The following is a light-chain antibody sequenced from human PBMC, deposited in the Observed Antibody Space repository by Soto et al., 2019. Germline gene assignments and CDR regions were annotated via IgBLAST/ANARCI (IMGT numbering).Light chain of an antibody. CDR1: QSVSSSY. CDR3: QQDYNLPLP. V-gene: IGKV3D-7*01. CDR2: GAS. J-gene: IGKJ4*01. Sequence: PGERVTLSCRASQSVSSSYLTWYQQKPGQAPRLLIYGASTRATSIPARFSGSGSGTDFTLTISSLQPEDFAVYYCQQDYNLPLPFGGGNKVEIK.